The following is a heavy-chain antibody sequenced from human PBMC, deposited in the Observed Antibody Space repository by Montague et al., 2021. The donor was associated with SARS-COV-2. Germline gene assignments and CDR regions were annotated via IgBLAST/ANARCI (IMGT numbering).Heavy chain of an antibody. CDR2: ISTSGEIK. CDR1: GFTFSDHS. J-gene: IGHJ4*02. D-gene: IGHD6-13*01. CDR3: ARDALAASGSFDY. V-gene: IGHV3-48*02. Sequence: SLRLSCAASGFTFSDHSMNWVRQAPGKGLQWVSHISTSGEIKYYADSGKGRFSISRDNAEKAVSLQMNSLRDDDTAIYYCARDALAASGSFDYWGPGILVTVSS.